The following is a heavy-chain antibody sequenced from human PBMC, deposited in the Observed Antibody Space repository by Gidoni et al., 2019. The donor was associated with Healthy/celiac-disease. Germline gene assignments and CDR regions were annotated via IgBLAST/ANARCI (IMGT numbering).Heavy chain of an antibody. CDR1: ALIFRSYG. CDR2: ISYDGSNK. V-gene: IGHV3-30*18. J-gene: IGHJ4*02. Sequence: QVQLVQSVAAAVQPWRSLRLSTAASALIFRSYGMHWVRQAPGTGLEWVAVISYDGSNKYYADSVKGRFTISRDNSKNTLYLQMNSLKAEDTAVYYCAKVRSITMIVVVITPPDYWGQGTLVTVSS. CDR3: AKVRSITMIVVVITPPDY. D-gene: IGHD3-22*01.